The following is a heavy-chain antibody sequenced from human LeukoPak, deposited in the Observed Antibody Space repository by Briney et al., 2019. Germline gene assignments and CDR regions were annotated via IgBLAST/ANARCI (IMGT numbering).Heavy chain of an antibody. J-gene: IGHJ4*02. CDR1: GFTFSSYA. D-gene: IGHD6-13*01. V-gene: IGHV3-30*04. Sequence: PGRSLRLSCTASGFTFSSYAMHWVRQAPGKGLEWVAVISYDGSNKYYADSVKGRFTISRDNSKNTLYLEMNSLKVEDTAIYYCARSFSSRFSSPRRPYYFDYWGQGTLVTVSS. CDR2: ISYDGSNK. CDR3: ARSFSSRFSSPRRPYYFDY.